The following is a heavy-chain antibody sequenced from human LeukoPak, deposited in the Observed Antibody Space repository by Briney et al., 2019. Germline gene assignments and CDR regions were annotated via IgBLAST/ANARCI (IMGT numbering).Heavy chain of an antibody. CDR2: IRSKAFGGTP. Sequence: GGSLRLSCSASGFTFDDYAVSWFRQAPGKGLEWVGFIRSKAFGGTPEYAASVRGRFTISRDDSKSIAYLQMNSLKTEDTAVYYCTRSTVTVHFDYWSQGTLVTVSS. J-gene: IGHJ4*02. CDR1: GFTFDDYA. V-gene: IGHV3-49*03. D-gene: IGHD4-17*01. CDR3: TRSTVTVHFDY.